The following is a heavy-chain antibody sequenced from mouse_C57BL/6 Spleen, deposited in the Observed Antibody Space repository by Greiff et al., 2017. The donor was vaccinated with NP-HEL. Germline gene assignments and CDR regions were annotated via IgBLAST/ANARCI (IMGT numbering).Heavy chain of an antibody. J-gene: IGHJ2*01. D-gene: IGHD4-1*01. Sequence: VQLQQSGAELARPGASVKLSCKASGYTFTSYGISWVKQRTGQGLEWIGEIYPRSGNTYYNEKFKGKATLTADKSSSTAYMELRSLTSDDAAVYFCARCELTWYYFAYWGQGTTLTVSS. V-gene: IGHV1-81*01. CDR1: GYTFTSYG. CDR2: IYPRSGNT. CDR3: ARCELTWYYFAY.